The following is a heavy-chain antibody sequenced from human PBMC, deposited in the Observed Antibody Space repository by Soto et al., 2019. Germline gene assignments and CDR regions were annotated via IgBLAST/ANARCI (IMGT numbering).Heavy chain of an antibody. V-gene: IGHV1-24*01. CDR3: ARVRRWLPEEMVDL. Sequence: ASVKVSCKVSGYTFTELSIHWVRQTPAKGLEWMGGFDPGDDETVYSHDFRGRLSMTRDASTNTAYMDLSSLESKDTGVYYCARVRRWLPEEMVDLWGQGALVTVSS. CDR1: GYTFTELS. D-gene: IGHD5-12*01. J-gene: IGHJ5*02. CDR2: FDPGDDET.